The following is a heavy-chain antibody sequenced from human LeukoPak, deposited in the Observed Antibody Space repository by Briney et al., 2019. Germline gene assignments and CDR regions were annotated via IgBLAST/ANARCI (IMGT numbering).Heavy chain of an antibody. CDR3: ARVFYINYYDSSGYYYAFDI. CDR2: MNANSGNT. CDR1: GYTFTSYD. V-gene: IGHV1-8*03. Sequence: ASVKVSCKASGYTFTSYDINWGRQATGQGLEWMGWMNANSGNTGYVQKFQGRVTITRNTSISTAYMDLSSLRSEDTAVYYCARVFYINYYDSSGYYYAFDIWGQGTMVTVSS. D-gene: IGHD3-22*01. J-gene: IGHJ3*02.